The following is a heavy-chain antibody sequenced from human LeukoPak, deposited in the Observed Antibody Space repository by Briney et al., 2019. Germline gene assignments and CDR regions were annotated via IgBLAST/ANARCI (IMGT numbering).Heavy chain of an antibody. D-gene: IGHD3-3*01. CDR1: GFTFSSYS. V-gene: IGHV4-31*02. Sequence: LRLSCAASGFTFSSYSMNWIRQHPGKGLEWIGYIYYSGSTYYNPSLKSRVTISVDTSKNQFSLKLSSVTAADTAVYYCARGGSDFWSGYYGSVDYWGQGTLVTVSS. J-gene: IGHJ4*02. CDR3: ARGGSDFWSGYYGSVDY. CDR2: IYYSGST.